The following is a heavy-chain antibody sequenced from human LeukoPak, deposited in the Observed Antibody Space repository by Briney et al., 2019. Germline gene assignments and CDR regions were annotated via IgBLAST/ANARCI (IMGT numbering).Heavy chain of an antibody. Sequence: GPVKVSCKASGYTFNAYYIHWVRQAPGQGLEWMGWINPNSGGTKYAQKFQGRVTLTRDTSVTTAYVELSWLRSDDTAVYYCAKSSSWSDNYFDPWGQGTLVTVSS. CDR1: GYTFNAYY. V-gene: IGHV1-2*02. CDR2: INPNSGGT. J-gene: IGHJ5*02. CDR3: AKSSSWSDNYFDP. D-gene: IGHD6-6*01.